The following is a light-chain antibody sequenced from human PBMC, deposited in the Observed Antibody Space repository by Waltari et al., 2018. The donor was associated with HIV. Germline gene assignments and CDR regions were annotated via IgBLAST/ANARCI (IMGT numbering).Light chain of an antibody. CDR3: TSYTSSNTLVI. CDR2: HVS. V-gene: IGLV2-14*03. J-gene: IGLJ2*01. CDR1: SSDVGGYNY. Sequence: QSALTQPASVSGSPGQSITIYCTGTSSDVGGYNYVSWYQQHPGKAPKLMIYHVSNRPSGVSNRFSGSKSGNTASLTISGLQAEDEADYYCTSYTSSNTLVIFGGGTKLTVL.